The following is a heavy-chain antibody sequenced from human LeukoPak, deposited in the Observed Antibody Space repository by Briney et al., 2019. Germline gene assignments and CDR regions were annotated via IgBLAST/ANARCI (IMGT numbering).Heavy chain of an antibody. CDR1: GFTFSSYG. CDR3: AREHTIAATGTHWFDP. V-gene: IGHV3-33*01. D-gene: IGHD6-13*01. CDR2: IWYDGTNK. J-gene: IGHJ5*02. Sequence: GGSLRLSCAASGFTFSSYGMHWVRQAPGKGLEWVAVIWYDGTNKDYTDSVKGRFTISRDNSKNTLYLQMNSLRAEDTAVYYCAREHTIAATGTHWFDPWGQGTLVTVSS.